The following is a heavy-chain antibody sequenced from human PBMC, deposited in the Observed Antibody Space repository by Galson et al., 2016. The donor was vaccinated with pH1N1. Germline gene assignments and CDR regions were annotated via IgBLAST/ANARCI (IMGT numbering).Heavy chain of an antibody. CDR1: GFTFSRYA. CDR2: ISSGGSGT. Sequence: SLRLSCAASGFTFSRYAMSWVRQAPRKGLELVSTISSGGSGTYYADSVKGRFTITRDNSKNMLHLQLNSLRAEDTAVYYCAKGISSTWRSFDSWGQGTPVTGSS. CDR3: AKGISSTWRSFDS. J-gene: IGHJ4*02. D-gene: IGHD6-13*01. V-gene: IGHV3-23*01.